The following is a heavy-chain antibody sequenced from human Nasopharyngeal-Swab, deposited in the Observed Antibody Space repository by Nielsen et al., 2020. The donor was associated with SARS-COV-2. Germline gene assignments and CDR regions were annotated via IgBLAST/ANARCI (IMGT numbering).Heavy chain of an antibody. Sequence: ASVKVSCKASGYTFSDYYIHWVRQAPGQGLEWMGWISAYNGNTNYAQKLQGRVTMTTDTSTSTAYMELRSLRSDDTAVYCCARGLGSGKGFDYWGQGTLVTVSS. J-gene: IGHJ4*02. CDR3: ARGLGSGKGFDY. V-gene: IGHV1-18*04. CDR1: GYTFSDYY. CDR2: ISAYNGNT. D-gene: IGHD5-12*01.